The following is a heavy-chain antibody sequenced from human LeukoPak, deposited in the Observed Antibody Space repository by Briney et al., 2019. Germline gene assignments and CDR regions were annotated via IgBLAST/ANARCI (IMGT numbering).Heavy chain of an antibody. CDR1: GFTVSSNY. D-gene: IGHD2-8*01. Sequence: GGSLRLSCAASGFTVSSNYMSWVRQAPGKGLEWVSVIYSGGSTYYADSVKGRFTISRGNSKNTLYLQMNSLRAEDTAVYYCARAFGVYALTHWGQGTLVTVSS. CDR3: ARAFGVYALTH. J-gene: IGHJ4*02. CDR2: IYSGGST. V-gene: IGHV3-53*01.